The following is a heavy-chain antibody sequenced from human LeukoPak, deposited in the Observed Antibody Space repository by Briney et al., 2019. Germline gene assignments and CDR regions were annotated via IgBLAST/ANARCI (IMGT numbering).Heavy chain of an antibody. V-gene: IGHV3-53*01. Sequence: GGSLRLSCAASGFTVSSNYMSWVRQAPGKGLEWVSVIYSGGSTYYADSVKGRFTISRDNPKNTLYLQMNSLRAEDTAVYYCARDTEGSVDYYYMDVWGKGTTVTVSS. CDR3: ARDTEGSVDYYYMDV. CDR1: GFTVSSNY. J-gene: IGHJ6*03. CDR2: IYSGGST.